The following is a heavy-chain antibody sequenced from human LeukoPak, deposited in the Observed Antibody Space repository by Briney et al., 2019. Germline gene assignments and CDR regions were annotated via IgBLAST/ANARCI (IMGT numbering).Heavy chain of an antibody. CDR2: ISAYNGNT. Sequence: ASVKVSCKASVYTFITYGINWVRQAPGQGLEWMGWISAYNGNTNYAQNLQGRVTLTTDTSASTAYMELRSLRSDDTAVYYCARDLIAARPGWFDPWGQGTLVIVSS. CDR1: VYTFITYG. J-gene: IGHJ5*02. V-gene: IGHV1-18*01. CDR3: ARDLIAARPGWFDP. D-gene: IGHD6-6*01.